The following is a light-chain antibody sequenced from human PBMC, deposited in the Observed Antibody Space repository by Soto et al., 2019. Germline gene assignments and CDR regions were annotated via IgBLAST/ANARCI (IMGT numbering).Light chain of an antibody. CDR2: DAS. V-gene: IGKV3-20*01. Sequence: EIVLTQSPGTLSLSPGERATLSCRASQSVSSSYLAWYQQKPGQAPRFLIYDASTRATGITARFSGSGSGTEFTLTISGLQSEDFAVYCCQQYGSSTGTFGQGTKVDIK. CDR1: QSVSSSY. CDR3: QQYGSSTGT. J-gene: IGKJ1*01.